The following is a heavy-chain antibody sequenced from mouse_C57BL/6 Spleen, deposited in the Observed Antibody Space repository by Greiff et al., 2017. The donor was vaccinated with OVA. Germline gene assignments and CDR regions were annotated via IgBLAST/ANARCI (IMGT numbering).Heavy chain of an antibody. Sequence: EVKLQESVAELVRPGASVKLSCTASGFNIKNTYMHWVKQRPEQGLEWIGRIDPANGNTKYAPKFQGKATITADTSSNTAYLQLSSLTSEDTAIYYCARGITTVVGAMDYWGQGTSVTVSS. J-gene: IGHJ4*01. V-gene: IGHV14-3*01. CDR1: GFNIKNTY. CDR3: ARGITTVVGAMDY. CDR2: IDPANGNT. D-gene: IGHD1-1*01.